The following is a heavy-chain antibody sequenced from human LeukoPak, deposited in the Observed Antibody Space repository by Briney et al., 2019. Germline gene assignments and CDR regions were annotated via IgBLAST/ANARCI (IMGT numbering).Heavy chain of an antibody. D-gene: IGHD3-10*01. Sequence: SETLSLTCTVCVGSISSYYWSWMRQPPGKGLEWMGYIYYRGSTNYNPSLKSRVTISVDTSKTPFSLKLSSVTAADTAVYYCARGLLLWFGESSNWFDPWGQGSLVTVSS. V-gene: IGHV4-59*08. CDR1: VGSISSYY. J-gene: IGHJ5*02. CDR3: ARGLLLWFGESSNWFDP. CDR2: IYYRGST.